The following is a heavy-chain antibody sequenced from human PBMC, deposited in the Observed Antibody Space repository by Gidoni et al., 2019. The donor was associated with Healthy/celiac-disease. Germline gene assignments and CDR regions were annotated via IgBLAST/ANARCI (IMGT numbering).Heavy chain of an antibody. D-gene: IGHD6-13*01. J-gene: IGHJ5*02. V-gene: IGHV3-30-3*01. CDR1: GFTFTSYA. CDR2: ISYDGSNK. Sequence: QVQLVESGGGVVQPGSSLRPSCAASGFTFTSYAMHWVRQAPGKGLEWVAVISYDGSNKYYADSVKGRFTISRDNSKNTLYLQMNSLRAEDTAVYYCARGGTTAAGSEWDWFDPWGQGTLVTVSS. CDR3: ARGGTTAAGSEWDWFDP.